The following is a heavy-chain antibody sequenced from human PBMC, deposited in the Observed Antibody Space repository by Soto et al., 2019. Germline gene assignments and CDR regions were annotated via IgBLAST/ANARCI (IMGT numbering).Heavy chain of an antibody. CDR3: ARTYYDSSGYTTGGAFDI. Sequence: SETLSLTCAVYGGSFSTYYLSWVRQPPGKGLEWIGEINHSGSTNYNPSLKNRVTISVDTSNNQFPLKLSSRTAADTAVYYCARTYYDSSGYTTGGAFDIWGQGTMVTVSS. J-gene: IGHJ3*02. CDR1: GGSFSTYY. V-gene: IGHV4-34*01. D-gene: IGHD3-22*01. CDR2: INHSGST.